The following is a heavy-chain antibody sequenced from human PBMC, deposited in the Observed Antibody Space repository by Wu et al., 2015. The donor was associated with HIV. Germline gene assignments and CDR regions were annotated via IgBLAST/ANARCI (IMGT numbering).Heavy chain of an antibody. D-gene: IGHD5-24*01. CDR2: SSPKNGYA. CDR1: GYIFVNYG. V-gene: IGHV1-18*04. J-gene: IGHJ3*01. CDR3: ARDSRENRENYPRF. Sequence: QVQLVQSGADLKKPGASVKVSCKASGYIFVNYGLSWVRQAPGRRPEWLGWSSPKNGYAESVQKFQGRLTMTTDTSTNTAYMELRSLMSDDTAIYYCARDSRENRENYPRFWGQGTMVIVSS.